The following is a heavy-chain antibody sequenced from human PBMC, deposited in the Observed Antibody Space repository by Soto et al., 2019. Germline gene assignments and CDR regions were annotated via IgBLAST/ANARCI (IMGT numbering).Heavy chain of an antibody. J-gene: IGHJ6*02. Sequence: LRLSCEVSGFTFSSYEMYWVRQAPGKGLEWVAYISSSGETVYYAGSVQGRFTISRDNAKDSLYLQMCSLGAEDTAVYYCAREGFYAMDVWGQGTTVTVSS. CDR1: GFTFSSYE. CDR2: ISSSGETV. CDR3: AREGFYAMDV. V-gene: IGHV3-48*03. D-gene: IGHD2-2*01.